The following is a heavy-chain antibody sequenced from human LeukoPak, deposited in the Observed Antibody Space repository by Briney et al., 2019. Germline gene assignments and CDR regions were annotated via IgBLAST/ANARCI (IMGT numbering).Heavy chain of an antibody. CDR1: GFTFSSYA. J-gene: IGHJ4*02. D-gene: IGHD1-7*01. Sequence: GGSLRLSCAASGFTFSSYAMSWVRQAPGKGLEWVSAISGSGGSTYYADSVKGRFTISRDNSKNTLYLQMNSLRAEDTAVYYCAKDSLSPRGLTGTTFGYWGQGTLVTVSS. CDR3: AKDSLSPRGLTGTTFGY. V-gene: IGHV3-23*01. CDR2: ISGSGGST.